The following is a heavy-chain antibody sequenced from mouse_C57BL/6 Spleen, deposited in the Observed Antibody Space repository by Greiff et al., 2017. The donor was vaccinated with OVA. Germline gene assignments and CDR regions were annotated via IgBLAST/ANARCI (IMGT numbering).Heavy chain of an antibody. D-gene: IGHD1-1*01. CDR2: INPNNGGT. V-gene: IGHV1-18*01. CDR1: GYTFTDYN. J-gene: IGHJ2*01. Sequence: VHVKQSGPELVKPGASVKIPCKASGYTFTDYNMDWVKQSHGKSLEWIGDINPNNGGTIYNQKFKGKATLTVDKSSSTAYMELRSLTSEDTAVYYCARGDYGSSYGFDYWGQGTTLTVSS. CDR3: ARGDYGSSYGFDY.